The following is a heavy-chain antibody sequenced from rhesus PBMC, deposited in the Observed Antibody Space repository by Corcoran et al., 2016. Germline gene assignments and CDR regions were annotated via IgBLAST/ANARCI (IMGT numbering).Heavy chain of an antibody. Sequence: QVQLQESGPGLVKPSETLSLTCAVSGGSISSGYYYWSWIRQPPGKGLEWIGYITYSGSTSYNPSLKSRVTMSRDTSKNQFSLKLSSVTAADTAVYYCARYPRGNDAFDFWGQGLRVTVSS. V-gene: IGHV4-122*02. CDR2: ITYSGST. CDR3: ARYPRGNDAFDF. D-gene: IGHD2-27*01. CDR1: GGSISSGYYY. J-gene: IGHJ3*01.